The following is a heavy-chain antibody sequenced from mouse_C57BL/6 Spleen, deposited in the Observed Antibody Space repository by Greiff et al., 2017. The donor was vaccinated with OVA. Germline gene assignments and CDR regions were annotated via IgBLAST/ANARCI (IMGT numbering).Heavy chain of an antibody. D-gene: IGHD4-1*01. CDR1: GFSFNTYA. V-gene: IGHV10-1*01. Sequence: EVKLVESGGGLVQPKGSLKLSCAASGFSFNTYAMNWVRQAPGKGLEWVARIRSKSNNYATYYADSVKDRFTISRDDSESMLYLQMNNLKTEDTAMYYCVRHKAGTLDYWGQGTTLTVSS. CDR3: VRHKAGTLDY. J-gene: IGHJ2*01. CDR2: IRSKSNNYAT.